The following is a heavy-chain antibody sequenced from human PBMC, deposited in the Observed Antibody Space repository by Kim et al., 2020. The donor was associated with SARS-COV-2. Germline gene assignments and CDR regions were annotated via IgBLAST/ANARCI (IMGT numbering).Heavy chain of an antibody. J-gene: IGHJ5*02. CDR2: IKSKTDGGTT. D-gene: IGHD3-10*01. CDR3: TTEGRLWFGEPRPNWFDP. CDR1: GFTFNNAW. Sequence: GGSLRLSCAASGFTFNNAWMNWVRQAPGKGLEWVGRIKSKTDGGTTDYAAPVKGRFTITRDDSKNTLYLQMNSLKTEDTAVYYCTTEGRLWFGEPRPNWFDPWGQGTLVTVSS. V-gene: IGHV3-15*01.